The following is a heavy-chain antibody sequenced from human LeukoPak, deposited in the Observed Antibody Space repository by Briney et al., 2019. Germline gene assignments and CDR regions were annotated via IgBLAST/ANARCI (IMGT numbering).Heavy chain of an antibody. V-gene: IGHV3-15*01. Sequence: GGSLRLSCAASGFTFSNAWMSWVRQAPGKGLELVGRIKSKTDGGTTDYAAPVKGRFTIPRDDSKNTLYLQMNSLKTEDTAVYYCTTDLVVVVSGNYWGQGTLVTVSS. D-gene: IGHD3-22*01. CDR3: TTDLVVVVSGNY. CDR1: GFTFSNAW. CDR2: IKSKTDGGTT. J-gene: IGHJ4*02.